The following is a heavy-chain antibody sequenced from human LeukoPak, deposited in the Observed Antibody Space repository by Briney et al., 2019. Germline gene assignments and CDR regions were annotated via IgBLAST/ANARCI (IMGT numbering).Heavy chain of an antibody. CDR1: GGTFSSYA. CDR2: IIPIFGIA. Sequence: AASVKVSCKASGGTFSSYAISWVRQAPGQGLGXXXXIIPIFGIANYAQKFQGRVTITADKSTSTAYMELRSLRSEDTAVYYCARETGYYDSSGLDLWGRGTLVTVSS. V-gene: IGHV1-69*10. CDR3: ARETGYYDSSGLDL. J-gene: IGHJ2*01. D-gene: IGHD3-22*01.